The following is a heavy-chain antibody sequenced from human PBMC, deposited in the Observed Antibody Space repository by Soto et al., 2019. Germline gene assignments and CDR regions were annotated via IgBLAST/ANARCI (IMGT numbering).Heavy chain of an antibody. Sequence: QVQLVQSGAEVKKPGSSVKVSCKASGGTFSKCSISWLRQAPGQGLEWMGGIIPVFGTTYYEEKLQGRGTIIADGSTSTAYMELSSLRSADTAVYYCATSSPLIFIGTPAGNHYYCAMDDWGQGTTGTVSS. J-gene: IGHJ6*02. D-gene: IGHD2-21*01. CDR1: GGTFSKCS. CDR2: IIPVFGTT. CDR3: ATSSPLIFIGTPAGNHYYCAMDD. V-gene: IGHV1-69*01.